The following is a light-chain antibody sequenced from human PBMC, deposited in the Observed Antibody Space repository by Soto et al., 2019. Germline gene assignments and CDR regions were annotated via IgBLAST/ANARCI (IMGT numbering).Light chain of an antibody. CDR3: SSYTNINTWASV. J-gene: IGLJ1*01. Sequence: QSVLTQPASVSGSPGQSITISCTGTSGDIGSYNRVSWYQQHPGKAPKLIIYEVTDRPSGVSNRFSGSKSGNTASLTISGLQAEDEAEYYCSSYTNINTWASVFGTATKVTVL. CDR2: EVT. V-gene: IGLV2-14*01. CDR1: SGDIGSYNR.